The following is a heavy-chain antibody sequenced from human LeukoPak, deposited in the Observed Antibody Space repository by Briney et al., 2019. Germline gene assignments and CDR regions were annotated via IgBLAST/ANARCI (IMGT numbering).Heavy chain of an antibody. CDR3: VRGALPGDNWYFDL. CDR2: FGSAGDT. CDR1: GFPISAYD. V-gene: IGHV3-13*01. J-gene: IGHJ2*01. Sequence: GGSLRLSCATSGFPISAYDMHWVRQAPGKGLEWVSAFGSAGDTYYPGAVKGRFTISRDYAKNSLFLQMNNLIAGDTAVYFCVRGALPGDNWYFDLWGRGTLVTVSS.